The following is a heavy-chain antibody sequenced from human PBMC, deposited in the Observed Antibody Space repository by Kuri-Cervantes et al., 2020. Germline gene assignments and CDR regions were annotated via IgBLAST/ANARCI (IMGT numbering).Heavy chain of an antibody. CDR3: ARDLLRAAAGTLDY. CDR2: ISYDGSNK. V-gene: IGHV3-30-3*01. D-gene: IGHD6-13*01. CDR1: GFTFSSYA. J-gene: IGHJ4*02. Sequence: GESLKISCAASGFTFSSYAMHWVRQAPGKGLEWVAVISYDGSNKYYADSVKGRFTIPRDNSKNTLYLQMNSLRAEDTAVYYCARDLLRAAAGTLDYWGQGTLVTVSS.